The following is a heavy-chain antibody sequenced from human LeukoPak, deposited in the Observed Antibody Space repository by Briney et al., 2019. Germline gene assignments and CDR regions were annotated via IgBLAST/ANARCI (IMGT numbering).Heavy chain of an antibody. CDR3: AMKAVPRPRLHDAFDF. CDR1: GFTFSSYA. J-gene: IGHJ3*01. V-gene: IGHV3-23*01. CDR2: NSDGSST. D-gene: IGHD5-24*01. Sequence: LGGSLRLSCAASGFTFSSYAMSWVRQAPGKGLVWVSRNSDGSSTRYADSVKGRFTISRDNAKNTLYLQMNSLRADDTAVYYCAMKAVPRPRLHDAFDFWGQGTVVSVSS.